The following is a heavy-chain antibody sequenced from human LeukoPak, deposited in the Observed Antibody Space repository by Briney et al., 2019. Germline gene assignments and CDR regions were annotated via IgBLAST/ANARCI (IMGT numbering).Heavy chain of an antibody. CDR2: IIPILGIA. D-gene: IGHD3-22*01. Sequence: SVKVSCKASGGTFSSYAISWLRQAPGQGLEWMGRIIPILGIANYAQKFQGRVTITADKSTSTAYMELSSLRSEDTAVYYCARSPYYYDSSGYQLDYWGQGTLVTVSS. V-gene: IGHV1-69*04. CDR3: ARSPYYYDSSGYQLDY. J-gene: IGHJ4*02. CDR1: GGTFSSYA.